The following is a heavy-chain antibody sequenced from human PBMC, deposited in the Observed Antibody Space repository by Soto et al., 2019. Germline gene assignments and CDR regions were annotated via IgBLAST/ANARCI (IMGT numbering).Heavy chain of an antibody. D-gene: IGHD2-8*01. CDR1: GYTFTSYG. Sequence: VASVKVSCKASGYTFTSYGISWVRQAPGQGLEWMGWISAYNGNTNYARKLQGRVTMTTDTSTSTAYMELRSLRSDDTAVYYCARLEVYVDHYYYYYGMDVWGQGTTVSVSS. CDR3: ARLEVYVDHYYYYYGMDV. V-gene: IGHV1-18*04. CDR2: ISAYNGNT. J-gene: IGHJ6*02.